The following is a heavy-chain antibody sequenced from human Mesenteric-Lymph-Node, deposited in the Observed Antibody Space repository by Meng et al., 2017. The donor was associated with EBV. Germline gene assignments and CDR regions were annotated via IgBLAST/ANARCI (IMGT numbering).Heavy chain of an antibody. Sequence: VRRVVSVGGLVQPGVSLSLSCAVSGCTHSDYYMSWIRQAPGRGLEWVSYISSSGNIIYYGDSVEGRFTISRDNAEKSLYLHMNSLRAEDTAVYYCVRLVSGYGAYWGQGALVTVSS. D-gene: IGHD5-12*01. J-gene: IGHJ4*02. V-gene: IGHV3-11*01. CDR3: VRLVSGYGAY. CDR2: ISSSGNII. CDR1: GCTHSDYY.